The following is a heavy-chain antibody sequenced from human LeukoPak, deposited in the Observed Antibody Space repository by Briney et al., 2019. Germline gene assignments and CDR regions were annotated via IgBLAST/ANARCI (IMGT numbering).Heavy chain of an antibody. CDR1: GGSISSSSYY. D-gene: IGHD3-22*01. Sequence: MSSETLSLTCTVSGGSISSSSYYWGWIRQPPGKGLEWIGSIYYSGSTYYNPSLKSRVTISVDTSKNQFSLKLSSVTAADTAVYYCARVEGGSMRSYYDSSGYLLPPSPRDWFDPWGQGTLVTVSS. CDR2: IYYSGST. J-gene: IGHJ5*02. V-gene: IGHV4-39*07. CDR3: ARVEGGSMRSYYDSSGYLLPPSPRDWFDP.